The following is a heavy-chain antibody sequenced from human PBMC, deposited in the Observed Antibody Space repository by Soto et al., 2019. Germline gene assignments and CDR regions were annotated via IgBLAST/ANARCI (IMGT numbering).Heavy chain of an antibody. CDR1: GYTFTHYY. D-gene: IGHD5-18*01. Sequence: GASVKVSCKASGYTFTHYYIHWVRQAPGQGLEWMGIINPNGGITTYAQKFRAGFSMTRDTSTSTVYLELSSLRSEDSAVYYCANSANSAIAFDYWGQGTLVTVSS. V-gene: IGHV1-46*01. J-gene: IGHJ4*02. CDR3: ANSANSAIAFDY. CDR2: INPNGGIT.